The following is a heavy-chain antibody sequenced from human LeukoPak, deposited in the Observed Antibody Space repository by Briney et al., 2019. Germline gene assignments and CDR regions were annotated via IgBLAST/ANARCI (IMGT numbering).Heavy chain of an antibody. D-gene: IGHD6-13*01. CDR3: ARDAKDGSSWYNYYYGMDV. CDR1: GGSISSGGYY. Sequence: SETLSLTCTVSGGSISSGGYYWSWIRQHPGKGLEWSGHIYYSGSTYYNPSLKSRVTISVDTSKNQFSLKLSSVTAADTAVYYCARDAKDGSSWYNYYYGMDVWGQGTTVTVSS. J-gene: IGHJ6*02. CDR2: IYYSGST. V-gene: IGHV4-31*03.